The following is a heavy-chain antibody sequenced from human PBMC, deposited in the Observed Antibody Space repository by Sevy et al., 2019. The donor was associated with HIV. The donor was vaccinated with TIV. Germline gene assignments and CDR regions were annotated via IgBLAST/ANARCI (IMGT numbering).Heavy chain of an antibody. D-gene: IGHD3-10*01. Sequence: GGSLRLSCAASGFPFSSYEMHWVRQAPGKGLEWVSKISPSGNNIKYADSVQGRLTISRDNDKNSLYLEMNSLRAEDTAVYDCAGIPSLYGSAYWGQGTLVTVSS. J-gene: IGHJ4*02. CDR2: ISPSGNNI. V-gene: IGHV3-48*03. CDR1: GFPFSSYE. CDR3: AGIPSLYGSAY.